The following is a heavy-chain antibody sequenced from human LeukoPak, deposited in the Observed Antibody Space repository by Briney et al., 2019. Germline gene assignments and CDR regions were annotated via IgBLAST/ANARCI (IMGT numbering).Heavy chain of an antibody. J-gene: IGHJ6*03. V-gene: IGHV3-11*04. D-gene: IGHD6-13*01. CDR3: ASSAGKYYYYYYMDV. Sequence: GGSLRLSCAASGFTFSDYYMSWIRQAPGKGLEWVSYISSSGSTIYYADSVKGRFTISRDNAKNSLYLQMNSLRAEDTAVYYCASSAGKYYYYYYMDVWGKGTTVTVSS. CDR1: GFTFSDYY. CDR2: ISSSGSTI.